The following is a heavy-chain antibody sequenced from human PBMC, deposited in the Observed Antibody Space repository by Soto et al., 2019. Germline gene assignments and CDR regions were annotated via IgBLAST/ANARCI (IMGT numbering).Heavy chain of an antibody. CDR1: GFTFSSYC. D-gene: IGHD3-16*02. Sequence: EVQLVESGGGLVQPGGSLRLSCAASGFTFSSYCMSWVRQAPGKGLEWVANIKQDGSEKYYVDSVRGRFTISSDNANNPLYLQKNSRRAEDTAVYYWARVYLEDAFDIWGQGTMVTVSS. J-gene: IGHJ3*02. CDR2: IKQDGSEK. V-gene: IGHV3-7*04. CDR3: ARVYLEDAFDI.